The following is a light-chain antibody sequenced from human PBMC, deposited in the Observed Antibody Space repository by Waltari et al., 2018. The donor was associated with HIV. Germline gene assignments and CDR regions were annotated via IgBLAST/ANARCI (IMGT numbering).Light chain of an antibody. CDR1: SSNIGSNT. V-gene: IGLV1-44*01. Sequence: QSVLTQPPSASGTPGQRVTISCSGSSSNIGSNTVNWYQQLPGTAPKLLIYSNNQWPSGVPDRFSGSKSGTSASLAISGLQSEDEADYYCAVWGDSLNGPVFGGGTKLTVL. CDR3: AVWGDSLNGPV. J-gene: IGLJ2*01. CDR2: SNN.